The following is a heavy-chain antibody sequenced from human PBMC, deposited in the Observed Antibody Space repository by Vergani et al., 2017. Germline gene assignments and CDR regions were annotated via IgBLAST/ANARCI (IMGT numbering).Heavy chain of an antibody. CDR3: ARSLKSEYYYGAGSYPYVYYYGLDV. CDR2: INPNSGGT. J-gene: IGHJ6*02. D-gene: IGHD3-10*01. Sequence: QVQLVQSGAEVKKPGASLKVSCKASGYTFTGYYMHWVRQAPGQGLECMGWINPNSGGTNYAQKFQGRVTMTRDTSISTAYMELSRLRSDDTAVYYCARSLKSEYYYGAGSYPYVYYYGLDVWGQGTAVTDSS. CDR1: GYTFTGYY. V-gene: IGHV1-2*02.